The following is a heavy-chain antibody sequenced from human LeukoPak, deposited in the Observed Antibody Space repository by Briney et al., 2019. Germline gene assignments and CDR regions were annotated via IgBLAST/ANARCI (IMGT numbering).Heavy chain of an antibody. D-gene: IGHD5-24*01. V-gene: IGHV3-21*01. CDR3: ARDWDGYNWDY. Sequence: GGSPRLSCAASGFTFSSYSMNWVRQAPGKGLEWVSSISSSSSYIYYADSVKGRFTISRDNAKNSLYLQMNSLRAEDTAVYYCARDWDGYNWDYWGQGTLVTVSS. CDR1: GFTFSSYS. J-gene: IGHJ4*02. CDR2: ISSSSSYI.